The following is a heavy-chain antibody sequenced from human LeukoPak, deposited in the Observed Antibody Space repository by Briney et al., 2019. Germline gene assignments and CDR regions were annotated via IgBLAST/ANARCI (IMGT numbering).Heavy chain of an antibody. CDR2: ISGSGGST. V-gene: IGHV3-23*01. CDR3: AKAITMIVVVMDY. J-gene: IGHJ4*02. CDR1: GFTFSSYA. D-gene: IGHD3-22*01. Sequence: GESLKISCAASGFTFSSYAMSWVRQAPGKGLEWVSAISGSGGSTYYADSVEGRFTISRDNSKNTLYLQMNSLRAEDTAVYYCAKAITMIVVVMDYWGQGTLVTVSS.